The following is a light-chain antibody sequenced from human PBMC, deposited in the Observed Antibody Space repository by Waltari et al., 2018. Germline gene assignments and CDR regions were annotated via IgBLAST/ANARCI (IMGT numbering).Light chain of an antibody. CDR1: QSVLYSSNNKNY. CDR3: QQYYSIPYT. J-gene: IGKJ2*01. Sequence: DFVMTQSPDSLAVSLGERATINCKSSQSVLYSSNNKNYLAWYQQKHGQPPKLLIHWASTRESGVPDRFSGSGSGTDFTLTISSLQAEDVAVYYCQQYYSIPYTFGQGTKLEIK. V-gene: IGKV4-1*01. CDR2: WAS.